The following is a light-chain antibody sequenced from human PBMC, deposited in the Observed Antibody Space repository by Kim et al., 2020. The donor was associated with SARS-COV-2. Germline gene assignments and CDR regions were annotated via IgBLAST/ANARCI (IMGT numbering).Light chain of an antibody. CDR1: QNFSHY. CDR3: QQYNSYPRT. J-gene: IGKJ2*02. Sequence: SASVGDRVTITCRASQNFSHYLAWFKVKPGKAPKSLIYATTSLHSGVPPRFSGSGSGTDFTLTISNLQPEDFATYYCQQYNSYPRTFGQGTKLEI. V-gene: IGKV1-16*01. CDR2: ATT.